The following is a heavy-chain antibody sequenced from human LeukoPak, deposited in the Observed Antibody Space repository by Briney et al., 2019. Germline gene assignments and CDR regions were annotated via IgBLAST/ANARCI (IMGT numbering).Heavy chain of an antibody. CDR1: GFTFSSYA. CDR2: ISGSGGST. J-gene: IGHJ3*02. V-gene: IGHV3-23*01. D-gene: IGHD2-2*01. CDR3: AKPRRGGSTSLGAFDI. Sequence: GGSLRLSCAASGFTFSSYAMSWVRQAPGKGLEWVSAISGSGGSTYYADSVKGRFTTSRDNSKNTLYLQMNSLRAEDTAVYYCAKPRRGGSTSLGAFDIWGQGTMVTVSS.